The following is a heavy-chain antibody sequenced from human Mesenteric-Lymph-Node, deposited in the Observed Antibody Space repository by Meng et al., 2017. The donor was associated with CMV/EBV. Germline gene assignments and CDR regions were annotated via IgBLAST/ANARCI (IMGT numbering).Heavy chain of an antibody. CDR3: ARGHTSSWSYYFDY. Sequence: SGFTFSDYNVNWVRKAPGKGLEWVSSISSSTTYIYYADSMRGRFTISRDNAKNSLYLQMNSLRAEDTAVYYCARGHTSSWSYYFDYWGQGTLVTVSS. D-gene: IGHD6-13*01. CDR2: ISSSTTYI. J-gene: IGHJ4*02. V-gene: IGHV3-21*01. CDR1: GFTFSDYN.